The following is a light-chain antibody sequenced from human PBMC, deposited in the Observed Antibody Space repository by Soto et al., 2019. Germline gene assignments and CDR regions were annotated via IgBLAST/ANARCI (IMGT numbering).Light chain of an antibody. CDR2: EDS. J-gene: IGLJ2*01. CDR3: CSYAGSSTVV. CDR1: SSDVGSYNL. V-gene: IGLV2-23*01. Sequence: QSVLTQPASVSGSPGQSITISCTGTSSDVGSYNLVSWYQHHPGKVPKVMIYEDSRRPSGVSNRFSGSKSGNTASLTISGLQAEDEADYYCCSYAGSSTVVFGGGTQLTVL.